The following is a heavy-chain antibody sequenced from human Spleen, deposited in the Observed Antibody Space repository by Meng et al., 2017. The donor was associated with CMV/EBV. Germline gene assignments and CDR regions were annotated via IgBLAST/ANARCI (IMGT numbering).Heavy chain of an antibody. J-gene: IGHJ4*02. CDR3: AKTTGGYFDY. CDR1: GYSFSSYA. CDR2: LGDNGDKT. D-gene: IGHD1-1*01. V-gene: IGHV3-23*01. Sequence: GESLKISCAASGYSFSSYAMSWVRQAPGKGLEWVSTLGDNGDKTYNAASVKGRFIISRDSSKNTLYLQMNSLRAEDTAVYYCAKTTGGYFDYWGQGTLVTVSS.